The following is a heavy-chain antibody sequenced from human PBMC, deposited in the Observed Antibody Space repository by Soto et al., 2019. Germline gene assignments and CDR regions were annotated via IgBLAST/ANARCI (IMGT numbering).Heavy chain of an antibody. CDR3: AKFSGSSTQYYYYGMDV. Sequence: GGSLRLSCAASGFTFSSYAMNWVRQAPGKGLEWVSAISGSGGTTYYADSVKGRFTISRDNSKDTLYLQMNSLRAEDTAVYYCAKFSGSSTQYYYYGMDVWGQGTTVTVSS. D-gene: IGHD1-26*01. V-gene: IGHV3-23*01. CDR1: GFTFSSYA. J-gene: IGHJ6*02. CDR2: ISGSGGTT.